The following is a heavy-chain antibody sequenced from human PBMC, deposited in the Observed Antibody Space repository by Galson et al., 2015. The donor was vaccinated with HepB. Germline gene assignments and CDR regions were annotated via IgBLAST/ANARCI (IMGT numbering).Heavy chain of an antibody. V-gene: IGHV3-30-3*01. D-gene: IGHD2-21*02. CDR2: ISYDGSNK. Sequence: SLRLSCAASGFTFSSYAMHWVRQAPGKGLEWVAVISYDGSNKYYADSVKGRFTISRDNSKNTLYLQMNSLRAEDTAVYYCASISSHIVVVTADYFDYWGQGTLVTVSS. CDR1: GFTFSSYA. CDR3: ASISSHIVVVTADYFDY. J-gene: IGHJ4*02.